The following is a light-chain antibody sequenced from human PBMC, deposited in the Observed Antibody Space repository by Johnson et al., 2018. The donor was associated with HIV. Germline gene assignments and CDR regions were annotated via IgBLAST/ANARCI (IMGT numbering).Light chain of an antibody. J-gene: IGLJ1*01. Sequence: QSVLTQPPSVSAAPGQKVTISCSGSSSNIGDNYVSWYQQFPETAPKLLIYDNNKRPSGIPDRFSGSKSGTSATLGITGLQTGDEADYYCGTWDSRLSAGHVFGTGTKVTFL. CDR3: GTWDSRLSAGHV. CDR2: DNN. CDR1: SSNIGDNY. V-gene: IGLV1-51*01.